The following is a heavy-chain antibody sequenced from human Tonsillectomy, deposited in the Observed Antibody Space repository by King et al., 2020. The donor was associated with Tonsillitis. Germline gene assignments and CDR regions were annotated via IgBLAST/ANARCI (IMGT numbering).Heavy chain of an antibody. CDR1: GFTFSSYA. J-gene: IGHJ3*02. Sequence: VQLVESGGGVVQPGRSLRLSCAASGFTFSSYAVHWVRQAPGKGLEWVAVISYDGRSDYYADSVKGRFTISRDNSKNTLYLQMNSLRTEDTAVNYCARDRASGTNDVFDIWGQGTMVTVSS. CDR3: ARDRASGTNDVFDI. V-gene: IGHV3-30*04. CDR2: ISYDGRSD. D-gene: IGHD3-10*01.